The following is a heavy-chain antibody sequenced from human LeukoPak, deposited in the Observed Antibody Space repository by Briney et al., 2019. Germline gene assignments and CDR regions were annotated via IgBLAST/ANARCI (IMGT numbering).Heavy chain of an antibody. Sequence: SVKVSCKASGGTFSSYAISWVRQAPGQGLEWMGRIIPILGIANYAQKFQGRVTITADKSTSTAYMELSSLRSEDTAVYYCSRGSSWYPLDYWGQGTLVTVSS. CDR2: IIPILGIA. D-gene: IGHD6-13*01. CDR3: SRGSSWYPLDY. J-gene: IGHJ4*02. V-gene: IGHV1-69*04. CDR1: GGTFSSYA.